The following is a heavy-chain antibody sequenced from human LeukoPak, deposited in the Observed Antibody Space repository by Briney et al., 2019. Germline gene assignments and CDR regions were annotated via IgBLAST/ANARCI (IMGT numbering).Heavy chain of an antibody. D-gene: IGHD6-13*01. J-gene: IGHJ4*02. V-gene: IGHV4-59*01. CDR2: MYYSGNS. CDR3: AFYSNSWYYFGY. Sequence: SETLSLTCTVSGGSITSYYWSWIRQPPGKGLEWIGYMYYSGNSYYNPSLKSRVTISVDTSKNQFSLKLSSMTAAGTAVYYCAFYSNSWYYFGYWGQGTLITVSS. CDR1: GGSITSYY.